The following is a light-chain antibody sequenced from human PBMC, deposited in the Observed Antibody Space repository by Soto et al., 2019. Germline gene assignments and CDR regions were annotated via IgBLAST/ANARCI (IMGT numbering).Light chain of an antibody. J-gene: IGKJ1*01. Sequence: DIQMTQSPSTLSAAVGDRVTITCRASQTISTWLAWYQQKPGKAPNLLIYDASSLESGVPSRFSGSGSGTEFTLTISSPQPDDFATYYCQQYHSYSLTFGQGTKV. CDR3: QQYHSYSLT. CDR1: QTISTW. CDR2: DAS. V-gene: IGKV1-5*01.